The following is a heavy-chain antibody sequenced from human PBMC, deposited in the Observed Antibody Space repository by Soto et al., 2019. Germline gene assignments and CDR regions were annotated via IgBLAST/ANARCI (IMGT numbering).Heavy chain of an antibody. Sequence: PSETLSLTCTVSGGSISSSSYFWGWIRQXPGKGLEWIGSIYYSGSTYYNPSLKSRVTVSVDTSKNQFSLKLSSVTAADTAVYYCARVLLGYYYDSSGSYFDYWGQGTLVTVS. V-gene: IGHV4-39*01. J-gene: IGHJ4*02. CDR1: GGSISSSSYF. CDR2: IYYSGST. D-gene: IGHD3-22*01. CDR3: ARVLLGYYYDSSGSYFDY.